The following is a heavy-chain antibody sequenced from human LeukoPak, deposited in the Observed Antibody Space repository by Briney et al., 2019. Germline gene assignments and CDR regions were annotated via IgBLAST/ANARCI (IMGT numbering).Heavy chain of an antibody. Sequence: ASVKVSCKASGGTFSSHAISWVRQAPGQGLEWMGIINPSGGSTSYAQKFQGRVTMTRDMTTSTVYMELSSLRSEDTAVYYCARWGIDRTRPFDYWGQGTLVTVSS. D-gene: IGHD2-21*01. V-gene: IGHV1-46*01. CDR1: GGTFSSHA. CDR3: ARWGIDRTRPFDY. J-gene: IGHJ4*02. CDR2: INPSGGST.